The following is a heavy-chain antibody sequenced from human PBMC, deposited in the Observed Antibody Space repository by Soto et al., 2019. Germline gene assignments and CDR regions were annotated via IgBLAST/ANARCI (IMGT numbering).Heavy chain of an antibody. Sequence: SETLSLTCTVSGGSISSGDYYWSWIRQPPGKGLEWIGYIYYSGSTYYNPSLKSRVTISVDTSKNQFSLKLSSVTAADTAVYYCARESNYYDSSGPSSAWGQGTMVTVSS. D-gene: IGHD3-22*01. CDR3: ARESNYYDSSGPSSA. V-gene: IGHV4-30-4*01. CDR1: GGSISSGDYY. J-gene: IGHJ3*01. CDR2: IYYSGST.